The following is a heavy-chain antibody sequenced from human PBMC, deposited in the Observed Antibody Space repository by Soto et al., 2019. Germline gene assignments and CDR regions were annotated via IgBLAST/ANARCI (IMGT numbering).Heavy chain of an antibody. CDR1: GTIFSSYT. Sequence: QVQLVQSGAEVKKPGSSVRVSCKASGTIFSSYTISWVRQAPGQGLEWMGRIIPILGETNSAQKFQGRVTLTADKSTNTAYMQLNSLRLEDTAVYYCARGLGGRMDDWGQGTT. J-gene: IGHJ6*02. V-gene: IGHV1-69*08. D-gene: IGHD3-16*01. CDR2: IIPILGET. CDR3: ARGLGGRMDD.